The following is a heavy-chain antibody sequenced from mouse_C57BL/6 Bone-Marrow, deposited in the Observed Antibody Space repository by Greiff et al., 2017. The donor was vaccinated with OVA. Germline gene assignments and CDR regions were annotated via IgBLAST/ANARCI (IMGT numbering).Heavy chain of an antibody. CDR3: ARHYYGSSYHFWYAMDY. J-gene: IGHJ4*01. D-gene: IGHD1-1*01. V-gene: IGHV5-2*01. CDR2: INSDGGST. Sequence: EVMLVESGGGLVQPGESLKLSCESNEYEFPSHDMSWVRKTPEKRLELVAAINSDGGSTYYPDTMERRFIISRDNTKKTLYLQMSSLRSEDTALYYCARHYYGSSYHFWYAMDYWGQGTSVAVSS. CDR1: EYEFPSHD.